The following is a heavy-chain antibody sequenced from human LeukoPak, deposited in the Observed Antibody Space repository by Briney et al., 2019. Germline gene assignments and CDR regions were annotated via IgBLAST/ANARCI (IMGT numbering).Heavy chain of an antibody. CDR1: GFTVSSNY. V-gene: IGHV3-53*04. D-gene: IGHD3-10*01. Sequence: PGGSLRLSCAASGFTVSSNYMSWVRQAPGKGLEWVSVIYSGGSTYYADSVKGRFTISRHNSKNTLYLQMNSLRAEDTAVYYCARENRYGSGRYYYYYGVDVWGQGTTVTVSS. J-gene: IGHJ6*02. CDR3: ARENRYGSGRYYYYYGVDV. CDR2: IYSGGST.